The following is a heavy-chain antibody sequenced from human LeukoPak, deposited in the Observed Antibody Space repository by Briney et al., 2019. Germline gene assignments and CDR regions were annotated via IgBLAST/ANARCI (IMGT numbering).Heavy chain of an antibody. V-gene: IGHV3-30*18. CDR1: GFTFSSYG. Sequence: GGSLRLSCVASGFTFSSYGMHWVRQAPGKGLEWVAVISYDGSDKYYADSVKGRFTISRDNSKISLYLQMNSLRAEDTAVYYCAKDHDSGYSLYNYYGMDVWGQGTTVTVSS. CDR2: ISYDGSDK. D-gene: IGHD5-12*01. CDR3: AKDHDSGYSLYNYYGMDV. J-gene: IGHJ6*02.